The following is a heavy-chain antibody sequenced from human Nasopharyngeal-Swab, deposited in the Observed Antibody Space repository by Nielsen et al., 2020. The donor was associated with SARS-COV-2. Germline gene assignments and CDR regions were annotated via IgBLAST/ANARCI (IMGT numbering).Heavy chain of an antibody. J-gene: IGHJ6*02. CDR3: ARSEIAAGRPYYYYGMDV. CDR2: INHSGST. D-gene: IGHD6-25*01. CDR1: GGTFSGYY. Sequence: SETLCLTCAVYGGTFSGYYWSWIRRPPGKGLEWIGEINHSGSTNYNPSLKSRVTISVDTSKNQFSLKLSSVTAADTTVYYCARSEIAAGRPYYYYGMDVWGQGTTVTVSS. V-gene: IGHV4-34*01.